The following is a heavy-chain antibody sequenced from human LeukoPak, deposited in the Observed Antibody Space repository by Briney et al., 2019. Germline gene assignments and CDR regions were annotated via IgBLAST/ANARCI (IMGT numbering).Heavy chain of an antibody. CDR1: GFIFSDHW. D-gene: IGHD3-10*01. V-gene: IGHV3-11*04. J-gene: IGHJ4*02. CDR2: ISSSGSTI. Sequence: GGSLRLSCAASGFIFSDHWMTWVRQTPGKGLEWVSYISSSGSTIYYADSVKGRFTISRDNAKNSLYLQMNSLRAEDTAVYYCAREELWFGESPLVDYWGQGTLVTVSS. CDR3: AREELWFGESPLVDY.